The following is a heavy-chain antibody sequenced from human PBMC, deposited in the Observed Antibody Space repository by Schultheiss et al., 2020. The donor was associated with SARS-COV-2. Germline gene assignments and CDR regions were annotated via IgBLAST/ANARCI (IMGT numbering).Heavy chain of an antibody. V-gene: IGHV4-59*01. CDR1: GGSISSYY. Sequence: SETLSLTCTVSGGSISSYYWSWIRQPPGKGLEWIGYIYYSGSTNYNPSLKSRVTISVHTSKNQFSLKLSSVTAADTAVYYCAREDHSSSNYYYYYYMDVWGKGTTVTVSS. J-gene: IGHJ6*03. CDR3: AREDHSSSNYYYYYYMDV. D-gene: IGHD6-6*01. CDR2: IYYSGST.